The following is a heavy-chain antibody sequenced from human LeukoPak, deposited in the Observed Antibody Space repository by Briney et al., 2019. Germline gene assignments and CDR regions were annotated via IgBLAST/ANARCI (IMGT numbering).Heavy chain of an antibody. J-gene: IGHJ5*02. CDR1: GDTVSTNSAA. CDR3: ARSKTGTDSNWFDP. Sequence: SQTLSLTCAISGDTVSTNSAAWNWIRQSPSRGLEWLGRTYYNSKWNNDYAVSVKSRITINPDTSKNQFSLQLNSVTPEDTAVYYCARSKTGTDSNWFDPWGQRTLVTVSS. CDR2: TYYNSKWNN. D-gene: IGHD1-1*01. V-gene: IGHV6-1*01.